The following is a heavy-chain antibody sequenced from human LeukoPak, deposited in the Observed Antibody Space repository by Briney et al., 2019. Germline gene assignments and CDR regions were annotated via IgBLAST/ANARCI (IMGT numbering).Heavy chain of an antibody. CDR1: GGSISSGGYY. D-gene: IGHD6-6*01. CDR3: AAQYSSSSNRRWFDP. CDR2: IYYSGST. J-gene: IGHJ5*02. V-gene: IGHV4-31*03. Sequence: SETLSLTCTVSGGSISSGGYYWSWIRQHPGKGLEWIGHIYYSGSTYYNPSLKSRVSISVDTSKNQFSLKLNSVIAADTAVYYCAAQYSSSSNRRWFDPWGQGTLVTVSS.